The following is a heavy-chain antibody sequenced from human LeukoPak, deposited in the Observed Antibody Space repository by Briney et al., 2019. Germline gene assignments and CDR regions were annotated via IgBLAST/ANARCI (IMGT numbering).Heavy chain of an antibody. D-gene: IGHD2-2*01. Sequence: PGGSLRLSCAASGFTFSSYWMHWVRQVPGKGLVWVSRINTDGSPISYADSVKGRFTISRDNAKNTLYLQMNSLRAEDTAVYYCARDGCSSSSCLTYWGQGTLVTVSS. J-gene: IGHJ4*02. CDR3: ARDGCSSSSCLTY. CDR2: INTDGSPI. CDR1: GFTFSSYW. V-gene: IGHV3-74*01.